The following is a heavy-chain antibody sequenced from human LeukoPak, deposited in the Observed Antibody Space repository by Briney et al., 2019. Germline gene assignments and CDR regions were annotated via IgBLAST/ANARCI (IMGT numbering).Heavy chain of an antibody. CDR1: GFTFSSYG. V-gene: IGHV3-30*18. J-gene: IGHJ6*02. Sequence: GGSLRLSCAASGFTFSSYGMHWVRQAPGKGLGWVAVISYDGSNKYYADSVKGRFTISRDNSKNTLYLQMNSLRAEDTAVYYCAKDQSTYYDILTGSQNNYYYYGVDVWGQGTTVTVSS. CDR2: ISYDGSNK. D-gene: IGHD3-9*01. CDR3: AKDQSTYYDILTGSQNNYYYYGVDV.